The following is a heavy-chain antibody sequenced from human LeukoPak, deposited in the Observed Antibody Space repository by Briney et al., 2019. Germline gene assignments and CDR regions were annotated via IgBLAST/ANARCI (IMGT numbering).Heavy chain of an antibody. J-gene: IGHJ4*02. V-gene: IGHV3-21*01. Sequence: PGGSLRLSCAASGFTFSSYNMNWVRQAPGKGLKWVSSISSSSSYIYYADSLKGRFTISRDNAKNSLYLQMNSLSAEDTAVYHCARGDSSFDYWGQGTLVTVSS. D-gene: IGHD3-22*01. CDR2: ISSSSSYI. CDR3: ARGDSSFDY. CDR1: GFTFSSYN.